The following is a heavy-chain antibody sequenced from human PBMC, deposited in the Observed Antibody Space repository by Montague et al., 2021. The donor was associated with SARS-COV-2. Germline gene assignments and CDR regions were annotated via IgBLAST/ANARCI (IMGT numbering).Heavy chain of an antibody. Sequence: SETLSLTCTVSGGSITNCYCSWIRLRQATGLEWIWYIYYSGSTEXSPSLTRRVTMSIDTSKNQFSMRLNSVTAAATAVDFCARTTDLDLASIYYYVMDVWGQGTTVTVSS. CDR2: IYYSGST. V-gene: IGHV4-59*08. J-gene: IGHJ6*02. CDR1: GGSITNCY. D-gene: IGHD3/OR15-3a*01. CDR3: ARTTDLDLASIYYYVMDV.